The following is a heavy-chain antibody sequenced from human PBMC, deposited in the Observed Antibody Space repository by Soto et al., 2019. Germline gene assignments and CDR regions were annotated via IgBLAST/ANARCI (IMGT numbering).Heavy chain of an antibody. CDR1: GFTFSNYN. D-gene: IGHD1-1*01. CDR2: ISGSSTYI. CDR3: ARDTGWEQNALDM. J-gene: IGHJ3*02. Sequence: EVQVVESGGGLVKPGGSLRLSCTASGFTFSNYNMNWVRQAPGKGLEWVSSISGSSTYIYYADSVKGRFTISRDNAKNSLYLQMNGLRAEDTAVYYCARDTGWEQNALDMWGQGTMVTVSS. V-gene: IGHV3-21*01.